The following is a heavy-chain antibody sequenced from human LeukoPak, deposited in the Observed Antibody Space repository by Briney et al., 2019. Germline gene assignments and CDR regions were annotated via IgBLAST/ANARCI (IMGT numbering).Heavy chain of an antibody. J-gene: IGHJ4*02. D-gene: IGHD5-12*01. CDR3: ARDRGIVATITESDDY. V-gene: IGHV3-53*01. CDR2: IYSGGST. Sequence: GGSLRLSCAASGFTFSSYAMSWVRQAPGKGLEWVSVIYSGGSTYYADSVKGRFTISRDNSKNTLYLQMNSLRVEDTAVYYCARDRGIVATITESDDYWGQGTLVTVSS. CDR1: GFTFSSYA.